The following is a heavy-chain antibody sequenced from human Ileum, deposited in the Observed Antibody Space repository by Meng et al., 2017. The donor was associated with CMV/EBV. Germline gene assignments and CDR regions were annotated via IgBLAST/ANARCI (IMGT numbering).Heavy chain of an antibody. CDR1: GFRFSDHY. J-gene: IGHJ4*02. V-gene: IGHV3-72*01. D-gene: IGHD2-2*01. Sequence: GESLKISCVGSGFRFSDHYMDWVRQAPGKGLEWIGRSKSKAESYNTEYAASVKGRYTISRDNTLNSLYLQMSSLKTEDKAVYFCDRGYHSFDSWGQGTLVTVSS. CDR3: DRGYHSFDS. CDR2: SKSKAESYNT.